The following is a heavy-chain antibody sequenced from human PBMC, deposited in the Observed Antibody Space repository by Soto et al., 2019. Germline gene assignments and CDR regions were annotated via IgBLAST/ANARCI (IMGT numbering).Heavy chain of an antibody. CDR3: AAENFDWLLSYYGMDV. V-gene: IGHV1-58*01. Sequence: SVKVSCKASGFTFTSSAVQWVRQARGQRLEWIGWIVVGSGNTNYAQKFQERVTITRDMSTSTAYMELSSLRSEDTAVYYCAAENFDWLLSYYGMDVWGQGTTVTVSS. CDR1: GFTFTSSA. D-gene: IGHD3-9*01. J-gene: IGHJ6*02. CDR2: IVVGSGNT.